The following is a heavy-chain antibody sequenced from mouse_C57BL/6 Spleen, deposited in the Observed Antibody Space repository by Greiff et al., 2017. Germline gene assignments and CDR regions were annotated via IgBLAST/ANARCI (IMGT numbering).Heavy chain of an antibody. Sequence: VQLVESGPGLVQPSQSLSITCTVSGFSLTSYGVHWVRQSPGKGLEWLGVIWSGGSTDYNAAFISRLSISKDNSKSQVFFKMNSRQADDTAIYYCARKLYDWYFDVWGTGTTVTVSS. V-gene: IGHV2-2*01. CDR3: ARKLYDWYFDV. CDR2: IWSGGST. CDR1: GFSLTSYG. J-gene: IGHJ1*03. D-gene: IGHD1-1*01.